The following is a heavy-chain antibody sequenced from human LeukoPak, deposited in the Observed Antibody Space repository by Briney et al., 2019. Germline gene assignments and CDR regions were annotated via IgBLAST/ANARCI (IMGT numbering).Heavy chain of an antibody. CDR3: ANARRTGGNAFDI. Sequence: PSETLSLTCAVYGGSFSGYYWSWIRQPPGKGLEWIGEINHSGSTNYNPSLKSRVTISVDTSKNQFSLKLSSVTAADTAVYYCANARRTGGNAFDIWGQGTMVTVSS. V-gene: IGHV4-34*01. D-gene: IGHD3-16*01. CDR2: INHSGST. J-gene: IGHJ3*02. CDR1: GGSFSGYY.